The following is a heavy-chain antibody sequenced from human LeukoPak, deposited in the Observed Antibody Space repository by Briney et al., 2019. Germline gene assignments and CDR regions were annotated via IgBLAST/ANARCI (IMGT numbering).Heavy chain of an antibody. J-gene: IGHJ4*02. CDR2: IKHDGSEK. CDR1: GFTFSSYW. V-gene: IGHV3-7*01. D-gene: IGHD2/OR15-2a*01. CDR3: ARANSLGY. Sequence: PGGSLRLSCAASGFTFSSYWMSWIRQAPGKGLEWVANIKHDGSEKYYVDSVKGRFTISRDNAKDSLYLQMNSLRAQDTAVYYCARANSLGYWGQGTLVTVSS.